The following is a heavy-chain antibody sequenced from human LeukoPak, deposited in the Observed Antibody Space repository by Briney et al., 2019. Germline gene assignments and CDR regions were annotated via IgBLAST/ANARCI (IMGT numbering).Heavy chain of an antibody. V-gene: IGHV4-59*01. D-gene: IGHD2-15*01. CDR2: IYYSGST. CDR1: GGSISSYY. Sequence: SETLSLTCTVSGGSISSYYWSWIRQPPGKGLEWIGYIYYSGSTNYNPSLKSRVTISVDTSKNQFSLKLSSVTAADTAVYYCARLGMPYYSGGSCRALDVWGQGTTVTVSS. CDR3: ARLGMPYYSGGSCRALDV. J-gene: IGHJ6*02.